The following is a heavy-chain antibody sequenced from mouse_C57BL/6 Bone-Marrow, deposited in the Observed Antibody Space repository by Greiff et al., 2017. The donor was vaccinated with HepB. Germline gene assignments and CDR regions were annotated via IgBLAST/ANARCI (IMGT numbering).Heavy chain of an antibody. Sequence: QVQLQQSGAELVKPGASVKLSCKASGYTFTSYWMHWVKQRPGQGLEWIGMIHPNSGSTNYNEKFKSKATLTVDKSSSTAYMQLSSLTSEDSAVYYCARRSNFYYYAMDYWGQGTSVTVSS. CDR2: IHPNSGST. V-gene: IGHV1-64*01. CDR1: GYTFTSYW. J-gene: IGHJ4*01. CDR3: ARRSNFYYYAMDY. D-gene: IGHD2-5*01.